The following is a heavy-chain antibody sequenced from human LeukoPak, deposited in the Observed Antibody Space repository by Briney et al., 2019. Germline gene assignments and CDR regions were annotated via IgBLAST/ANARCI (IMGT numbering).Heavy chain of an antibody. CDR2: LTDDGGDV. V-gene: IGHV3-30*01. J-gene: IGHJ6*03. CDR3: ARNFWRGIHFKFYFSRDV. CDR1: GFTFSHYH. D-gene: IGHD3-3*01. Sequence: GGSLRLSCVASGFTFSHYHLHWLRQAPGKGLEWMAALTDDGGDVYHADSLRGRFSISRDNDNNTLYLQMNSVRPEDTAVYYCARNFWRGIHFKFYFSRDVWGKGTTVTVSS.